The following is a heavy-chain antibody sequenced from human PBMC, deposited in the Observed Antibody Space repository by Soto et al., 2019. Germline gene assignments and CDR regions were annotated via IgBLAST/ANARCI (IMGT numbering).Heavy chain of an antibody. D-gene: IGHD3-10*01. CDR3: ARAYSGSYYPNWFDP. CDR1: GDSVTSYW. V-gene: IGHV5-10-1*01. CDR2: IDPSDSYT. J-gene: IGHJ5*02. Sequence: GQSLKTSCKGSGDSVTSYWSSWVRQMPGKGLEWMGRIDPSDSYTNYSPSFQGHVTISADKSISTVYLQWSSLKASDTAMYYCARAYSGSYYPNWFDPWGQGTLVTVSS.